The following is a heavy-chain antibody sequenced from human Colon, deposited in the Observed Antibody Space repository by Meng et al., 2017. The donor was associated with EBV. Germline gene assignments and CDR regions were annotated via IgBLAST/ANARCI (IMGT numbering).Heavy chain of an antibody. D-gene: IGHD4-17*01. CDR3: ARRTTVNLRSFDS. V-gene: IGHV4-34*01. Sequence: VQIQQWGAGLLKPSATLSLTCAVSGGSFCGYYWSWIRQAPGKGLEWIGEINHSGSTKFNPSLESRVSISVDTSENQVSLKLTSVTAADTAVYYCARRTTVNLRSFDSWGQGTLVTVSS. J-gene: IGHJ4*02. CDR2: INHSGST. CDR1: GGSFCGYY.